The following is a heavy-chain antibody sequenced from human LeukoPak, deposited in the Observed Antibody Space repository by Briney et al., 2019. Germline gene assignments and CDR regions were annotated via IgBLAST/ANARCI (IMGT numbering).Heavy chain of an antibody. Sequence: SQTLSLTCPVSGGSISSGDYYWSWIRQPPGKGLEWIWYIYYSGSTYYNPSLKSRVTISVDTSKNQFSLKLSSVTAADTAVYYCARGRGYYESSRYWFDYWGQGTLVTVSS. V-gene: IGHV4-30-4*08. J-gene: IGHJ4*02. CDR3: ARGRGYYESSRYWFDY. CDR2: IYYSGST. CDR1: GGSISSGDYY. D-gene: IGHD3-22*01.